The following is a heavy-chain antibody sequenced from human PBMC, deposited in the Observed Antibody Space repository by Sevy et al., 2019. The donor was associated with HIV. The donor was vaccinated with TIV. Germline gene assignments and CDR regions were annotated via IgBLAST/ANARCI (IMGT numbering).Heavy chain of an antibody. CDR1: GFTFSKYS. CDR3: AREGCTKPHDY. D-gene: IGHD2-8*01. J-gene: IGHJ4*02. CDR2: FSFGCGKI. V-gene: IGHV3-23*01. Sequence: GGSLRLTCAASGFTFSKYSMSWIRQTPGKGLEWVSTFSFGCGKINYADSVKGRFTISRDDSRNTFYLQMNSLRAEDTAIYYCAREGCTKPHDYWGQGTVVTVSS.